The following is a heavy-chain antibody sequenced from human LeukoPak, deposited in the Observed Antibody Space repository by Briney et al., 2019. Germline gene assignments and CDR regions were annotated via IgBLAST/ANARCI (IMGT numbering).Heavy chain of an antibody. V-gene: IGHV1-2*02. CDR1: GYTFTNYY. CDR3: ARTNLRDY. J-gene: IGHJ4*02. D-gene: IGHD4/OR15-4a*01. Sequence: ASLKVSCKASGYTFTNYYMHWVRQAPGQGLEWMGWINSNSGGINYAQNFQGRVTMTRDTSISTAYMELSSLTSDDTAVYYCARTNLRDYWGQGTLVTVSS. CDR2: INSNSGGI.